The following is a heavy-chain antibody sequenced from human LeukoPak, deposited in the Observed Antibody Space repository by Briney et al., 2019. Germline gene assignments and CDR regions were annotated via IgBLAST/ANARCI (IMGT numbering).Heavy chain of an antibody. CDR3: ARAATVDYDFWSGQKSSYYYYGMDV. D-gene: IGHD3-3*01. V-gene: IGHV1-2*02. CDR2: INPNSGGT. CDR1: GYTFTGYY. Sequence: ASVKVSCKASGYTFTGYYMHWVRQAPGQGLEWMGWINPNSGGTNYAQKFQGRVTMTRDTSISTAYMELSRLRSDDTAVYYCARAATVDYDFWSGQKSSYYYYGMDVWGQGTTVTVSS. J-gene: IGHJ6*02.